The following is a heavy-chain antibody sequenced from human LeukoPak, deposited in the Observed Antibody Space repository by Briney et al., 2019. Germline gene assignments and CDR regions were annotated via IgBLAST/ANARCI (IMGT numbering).Heavy chain of an antibody. Sequence: GGSLRLSCAASGFTFSSYAMSWVRQAPGKGLEWVSAISGSGGSTYYADSVKGRYTISRDNSKNTLYLQMNSLRAEDTAVYYCAKFVLMVYAYLDYWGQGTLVTVSS. CDR3: AKFVLMVYAYLDY. CDR2: ISGSGGST. V-gene: IGHV3-23*01. D-gene: IGHD2-8*01. J-gene: IGHJ4*02. CDR1: GFTFSSYA.